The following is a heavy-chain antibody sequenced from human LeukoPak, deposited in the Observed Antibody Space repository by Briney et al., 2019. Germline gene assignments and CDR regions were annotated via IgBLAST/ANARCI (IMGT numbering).Heavy chain of an antibody. CDR1: GFTFSSYA. V-gene: IGHV3-30-3*01. D-gene: IGHD6-13*01. J-gene: IGHJ6*02. Sequence: PGRSLRLSCAASGFTFSSYAMHWVRQAPGKGLEWVAVISYDGSNKYYADSVKGRFTISRDNSKNTLYLQMNSLRAEDTAVYYCARDPGIAAAGTYYNYGMDVWGQGTTVTVSS. CDR3: ARDPGIAAAGTYYNYGMDV. CDR2: ISYDGSNK.